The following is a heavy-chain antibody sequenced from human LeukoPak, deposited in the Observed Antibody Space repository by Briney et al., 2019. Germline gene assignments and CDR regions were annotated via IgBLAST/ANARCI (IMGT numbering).Heavy chain of an antibody. CDR3: ARGAPGSYCSGGSCPYFDY. CDR1: GGTFSSYD. Sequence: ASVKVSCKASGGTFSSYDINWVRQATGQGLEWMGWMNPNSGNTGYAQKFQGRVTMTRNTSISTAYMELSSLRSEDTAVYYCARGAPGSYCSGGSCPYFDYWGQGTLVSVSS. D-gene: IGHD2-15*01. J-gene: IGHJ4*02. V-gene: IGHV1-8*01. CDR2: MNPNSGNT.